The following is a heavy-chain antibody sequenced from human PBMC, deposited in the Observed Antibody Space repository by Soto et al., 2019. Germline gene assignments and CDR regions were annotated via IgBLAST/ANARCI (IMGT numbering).Heavy chain of an antibody. V-gene: IGHV4-61*01. CDR2: IYYSGST. CDR3: ARSGGGSGWL. CDR1: GGSVSSGSYY. D-gene: IGHD6-19*01. J-gene: IGHJ4*02. Sequence: QVQLQESGPGLVKPSETLSLTCTVSGGSVSSGSYYWSWIRQPPGKGLEWIAYIYYSGSTKYNPSRKRRVTISRDTSKDQFSLKLTSVTAADTAVYYCARSGGGSGWLGGQGTLVTVSS.